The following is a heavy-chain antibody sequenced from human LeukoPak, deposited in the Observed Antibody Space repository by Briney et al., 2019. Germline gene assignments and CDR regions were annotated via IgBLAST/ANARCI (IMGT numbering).Heavy chain of an antibody. CDR1: GITLSNYG. Sequence: GGSLRLSCAVSGITLSNYGMSWVRQAPGKGLEWVAGISWNSGSIGYADSVKGRFTISRDNAKNSLYLQMNSLRAEDTALYYCAKGIRWSPLDWFDPWGQGTLVTVSS. J-gene: IGHJ5*02. CDR2: ISWNSGSI. D-gene: IGHD1-26*01. V-gene: IGHV3-9*01. CDR3: AKGIRWSPLDWFDP.